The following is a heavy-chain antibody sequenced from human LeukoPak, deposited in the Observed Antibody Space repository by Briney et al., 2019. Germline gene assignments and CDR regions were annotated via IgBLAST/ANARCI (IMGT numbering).Heavy chain of an antibody. CDR3: TTDIRRSNVWPYSVY. J-gene: IGHJ4*02. Sequence: GGSLRLSCAASGFTFGNAWMSWVRQAPGKGLEWVGRIKSKTDGGTPDYVAPLKGRFTISRDDSQNTLYLQMNSLKTEDTALYYCTTDIRRSNVWPYSVYWDQGTLVTVSS. D-gene: IGHD6-19*01. V-gene: IGHV3-15*01. CDR1: GFTFGNAW. CDR2: IKSKTDGGTP.